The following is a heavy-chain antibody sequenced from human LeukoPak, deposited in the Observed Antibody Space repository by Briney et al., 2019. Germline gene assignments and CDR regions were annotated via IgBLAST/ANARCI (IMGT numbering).Heavy chain of an antibody. CDR1: GGSISSYY. Sequence: SETLSLTCTVSGGSISSYYWSWIRQPAGKGLEWIGRIYTSGSTNYNPSLKSRVTMSVDTSKNQFSLKLSSVTAEDTAVYYCARGPPIAAVRRTENWFDPWGQGTLVTVSS. V-gene: IGHV4-4*07. CDR2: IYTSGST. D-gene: IGHD6-13*01. J-gene: IGHJ5*02. CDR3: ARGPPIAAVRRTENWFDP.